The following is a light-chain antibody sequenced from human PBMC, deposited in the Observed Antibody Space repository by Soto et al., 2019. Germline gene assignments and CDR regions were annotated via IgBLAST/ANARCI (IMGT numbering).Light chain of an antibody. CDR2: DAS. V-gene: IGKV1-5*01. CDR1: QSISSF. Sequence: DIQMNQSPSTLSAYIGDRVTITCRASQSISSFLAWYQQKPGKAPKLLIYDASSLESGVPSRFSGSGSGTEFTLTISSLQPDDFATYYCQQYNIYWTFGQGTNVDI. CDR3: QQYNIYWT. J-gene: IGKJ1*01.